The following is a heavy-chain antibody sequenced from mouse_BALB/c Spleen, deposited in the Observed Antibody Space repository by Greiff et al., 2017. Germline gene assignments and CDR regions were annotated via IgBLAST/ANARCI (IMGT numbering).Heavy chain of an antibody. CDR2: IWSGGST. D-gene: IGHD2-1*01. V-gene: IGHV2-2*02. Sequence: VKLQESGPGLVQPSQSLSITCTVSGFSLTSYGVHWVRQSPGKGLEWLGVIWSGGSTDYNAAFISRLSISKDNSKSQVFFKMNSLQANDTAIYYCARTGYGNYVGYAMDYWGQGTSVTVSS. CDR1: GFSLTSYG. J-gene: IGHJ4*01. CDR3: ARTGYGNYVGYAMDY.